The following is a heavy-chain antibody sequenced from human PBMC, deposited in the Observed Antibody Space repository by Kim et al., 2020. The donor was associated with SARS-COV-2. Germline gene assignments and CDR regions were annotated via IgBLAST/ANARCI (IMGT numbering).Heavy chain of an antibody. J-gene: IGHJ4*01. CDR1: GFTFSSYG. D-gene: IGHD3-22*01. CDR3: AKDPDYYDSSGYFDY. V-gene: IGHV3-30*18. CDR2: ISYDGSNK. Sequence: GGSLRLSCAASGFTFSSYGMHWVRQAPGKGLEWVAVISYDGSNKYYADSVKGRFTISRDNSKNTLYLQMNSLRAEDTAVYYCAKDPDYYDSSGYFDYWG.